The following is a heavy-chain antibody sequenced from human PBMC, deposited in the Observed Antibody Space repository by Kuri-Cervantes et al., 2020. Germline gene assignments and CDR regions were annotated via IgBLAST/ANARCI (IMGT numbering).Heavy chain of an antibody. CDR1: GGSISSYY. CDR3: ARWSLADPNLEL. V-gene: IGHV4-4*07. CDR2: IYTSGST. Sequence: GSLRLSCTVSGGSISSYYWSWIRQPAGKGLEWIGRIYTSGSTNYNPSLKSRVTISVDKSKNQFSLEMNSVTAADTAVYYCARWSLADPNLELWGRGTLVTVSS. D-gene: IGHD6-13*01. J-gene: IGHJ2*01.